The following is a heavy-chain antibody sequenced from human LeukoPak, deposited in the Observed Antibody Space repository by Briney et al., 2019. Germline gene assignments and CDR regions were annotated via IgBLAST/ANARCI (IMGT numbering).Heavy chain of an antibody. CDR2: INPSGGST. CDR3: ARAADYDSSGWYFDL. J-gene: IGHJ2*01. V-gene: IGHV1-46*01. CDR1: GYTFTSYY. Sequence: GESLKISCKASGYTFTSYYMHWVRQAPGQGLEWVGIINPSGGSTSYAQKFQGRVTMTRDTSTSTVYMELSSLRSEDTAVYYCARAADYDSSGWYFDLWGRGTLVTVSS. D-gene: IGHD3-22*01.